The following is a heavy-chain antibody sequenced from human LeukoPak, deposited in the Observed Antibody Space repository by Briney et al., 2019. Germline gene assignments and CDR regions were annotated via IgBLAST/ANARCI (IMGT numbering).Heavy chain of an antibody. CDR2: SSGSGGST. J-gene: IGHJ6*02. Sequence: GGSLRLACAASGFTFSSYAMSWVRQAPGKGLEWVSASSGSGGSTYYADSVKGRFTISRDNSKNTLYLQMNSLRAEDTAVYYCAKTRPIAAAGCMDVWGQGTTVTVSS. D-gene: IGHD6-13*01. V-gene: IGHV3-23*01. CDR1: GFTFSSYA. CDR3: AKTRPIAAAGCMDV.